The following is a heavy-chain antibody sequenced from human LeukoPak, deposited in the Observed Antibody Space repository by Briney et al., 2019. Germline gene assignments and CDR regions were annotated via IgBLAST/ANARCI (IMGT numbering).Heavy chain of an antibody. J-gene: IGHJ4*02. Sequence: GGSLRLSCAGSGFTFSNSDMSWVRQAPGKGLEWVATINTSGGTTYYADSVKGQSTISGDNSRNTLYLQMNSLRAEDTAVYYCAKVRYTYGPFYDFWGQGTLVTVSS. CDR1: GFTFSNSD. D-gene: IGHD5-18*01. CDR3: AKVRYTYGPFYDF. CDR2: INTSGGTT. V-gene: IGHV3-23*01.